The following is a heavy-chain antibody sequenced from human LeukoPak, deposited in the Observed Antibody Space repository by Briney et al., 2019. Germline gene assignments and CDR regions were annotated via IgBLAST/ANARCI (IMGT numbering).Heavy chain of an antibody. CDR3: AKEKRNSSGYWAFDI. V-gene: IGHV3-30*18. CDR1: GFTFSSYG. Sequence: PGRSLRLSCAASGFTFSSYGMHWVRQAPGKGLEWVAVIWYGGSNKYYADSVKGRFTISRDNSKNTLYLQMNSLRAEDTAVYYCAKEKRNSSGYWAFDIWGQGTMVTVSS. D-gene: IGHD3-22*01. CDR2: IWYGGSNK. J-gene: IGHJ3*02.